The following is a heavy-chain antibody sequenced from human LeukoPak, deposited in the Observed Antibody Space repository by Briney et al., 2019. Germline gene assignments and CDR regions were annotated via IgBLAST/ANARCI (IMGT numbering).Heavy chain of an antibody. Sequence: PSETLSLTCTVSGGSISSYYWSWIRQPPGKGLEWIGYIYYSGSTNYNPSLKSRVTISVDKSKNQFSLKLSSVTAADTAVYYCARDIAATLDAFDIWGQGTMVTVSS. CDR1: GGSISSYY. D-gene: IGHD6-6*01. CDR3: ARDIAATLDAFDI. CDR2: IYYSGST. V-gene: IGHV4-59*12. J-gene: IGHJ3*02.